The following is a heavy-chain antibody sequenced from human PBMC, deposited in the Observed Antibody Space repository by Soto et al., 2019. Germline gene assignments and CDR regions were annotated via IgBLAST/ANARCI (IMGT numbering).Heavy chain of an antibody. Sequence: QVQLVESGGGVVQPGRSLRLSCAASGFTFSSHAMHWVRQAPGKALEWVAVTSYDGTHRYSADFLKGRFTISRDNSKNTLYLQMNGLRAEDTAVYYCARDTSTPYDYVRGGFHFDHWGQGPLVTFSS. CDR3: ARDTSTPYDYVRGGFHFDH. V-gene: IGHV3-30-3*01. D-gene: IGHD3-16*01. CDR2: TSYDGTHR. J-gene: IGHJ4*02. CDR1: GFTFSSHA.